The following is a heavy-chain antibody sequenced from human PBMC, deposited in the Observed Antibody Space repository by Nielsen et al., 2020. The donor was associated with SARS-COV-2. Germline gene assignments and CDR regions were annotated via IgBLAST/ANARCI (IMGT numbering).Heavy chain of an antibody. Sequence: WVRQAPGQRLEWMGWINAGNGNTKYSQKFQGRVTITRDTSASTAYMELSSLRSEDTAVYYCARGGSVVVTAITYYYYCYGMDVWGQGTTVTVSS. CDR3: ARGGSVVVTAITYYYYCYGMDV. J-gene: IGHJ6*02. D-gene: IGHD2-21*02. CDR2: INAGNGNT. V-gene: IGHV1-3*01.